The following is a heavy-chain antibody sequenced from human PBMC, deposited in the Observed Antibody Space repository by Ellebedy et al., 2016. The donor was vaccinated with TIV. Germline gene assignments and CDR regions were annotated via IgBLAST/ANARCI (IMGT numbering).Heavy chain of an antibody. V-gene: IGHV3-9*01. CDR3: ARELRIDP. CDR1: GFTFDDYA. D-gene: IGHD2-8*01. CDR2: ISWNSGSI. Sequence: GGSLRLSXAASGFTFDDYAMHWVRQAPGKGLEWVSGISWNSGSIGYADSVKGRFTISRDNAKNSLYLQMNSLRAEDTAVYYCARELRIDPWGQGTLVTVSS. J-gene: IGHJ5*02.